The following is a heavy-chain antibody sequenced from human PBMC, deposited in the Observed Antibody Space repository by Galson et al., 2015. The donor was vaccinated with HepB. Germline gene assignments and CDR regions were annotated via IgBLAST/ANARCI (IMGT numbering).Heavy chain of an antibody. CDR1: GFTFSSYA. V-gene: IGHV3-23*01. CDR3: AKDPVLLWFRDKGGRLDY. D-gene: IGHD3-10*01. J-gene: IGHJ4*02. CDR2: ISGSGGST. Sequence: SLRLSCAASGFTFSSYAMSWVRQAPGKGLEWVSAISGSGGSTYYADSVKGRFTISRDNSKNTLYLQMNSLRAEDTAVYYCAKDPVLLWFRDKGGRLDYWGQGTLVTVSS.